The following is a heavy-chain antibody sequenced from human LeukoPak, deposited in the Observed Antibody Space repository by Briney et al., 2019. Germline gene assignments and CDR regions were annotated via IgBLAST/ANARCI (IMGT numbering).Heavy chain of an antibody. CDR1: VYSIYSAYL. J-gene: IGHJ3*01. CDR3: ARHSRVIVGAICAFDF. V-gene: IGHV4-38-2*01. Sequence: SETLCLTCAVSVYSIYSAYLWAWMGQPPGEGREWIGRIHHSGSIYFNPSLKRRVTKSVGTSENHFSLKLSAVTAAETALYYCARHSRVIVGAICAFDFWGQGTKVTVSS. D-gene: IGHD1-26*01. CDR2: IHHSGSI.